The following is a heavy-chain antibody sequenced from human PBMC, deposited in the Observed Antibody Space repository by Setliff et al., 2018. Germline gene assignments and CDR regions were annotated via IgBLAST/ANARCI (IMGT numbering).Heavy chain of an antibody. J-gene: IGHJ4*02. D-gene: IGHD1-26*01. CDR3: ARGLHSGAYWGTRPLGLDY. CDR2: IHPWGGSSEST. Sequence: SETLSLTCAVSGGPTIGYYWTWIRQAPGKGLEWIGYIHPWGGSSESTNYSPSLKSRITISLDKSKSQFSLKLTSVTVADTAVYYCARGLHSGAYWGTRPLGLDYWGQGSLVTVSS. CDR1: GGPTIGYY. V-gene: IGHV4-59*08.